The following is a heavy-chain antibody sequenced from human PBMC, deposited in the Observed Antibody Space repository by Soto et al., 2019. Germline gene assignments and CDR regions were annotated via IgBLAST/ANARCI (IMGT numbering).Heavy chain of an antibody. Sequence: QAPGKGLEWVSVIYSGGSTYYADSVKGRFTISRDNSKNTLFLQMNSLRAEDTAVYYCARDGGGTAMASYYFDYWGQGTLVTVSS. J-gene: IGHJ4*02. CDR2: IYSGGST. D-gene: IGHD5-18*01. CDR3: ARDGGGTAMASYYFDY. V-gene: IGHV3-66*01.